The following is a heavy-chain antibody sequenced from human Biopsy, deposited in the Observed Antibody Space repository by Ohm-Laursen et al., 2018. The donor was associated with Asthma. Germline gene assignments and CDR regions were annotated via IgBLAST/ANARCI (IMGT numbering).Heavy chain of an antibody. J-gene: IGHJ4*02. Sequence: TLSLTCAVSYGSITSSGYYWTWIRQHPGKGLEWIGFIHYSGSTYYNPSLKSRVSISIDTSKNQFSLKLSSVTAADTAVYYCARAQDYYDSRGYYRSFDYWGQGTLVTVSS. V-gene: IGHV4-31*11. CDR2: IHYSGST. D-gene: IGHD3-22*01. CDR1: YGSITSSGYY. CDR3: ARAQDYYDSRGYYRSFDY.